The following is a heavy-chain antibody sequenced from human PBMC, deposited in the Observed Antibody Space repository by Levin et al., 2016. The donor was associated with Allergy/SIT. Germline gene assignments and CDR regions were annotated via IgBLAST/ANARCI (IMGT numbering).Heavy chain of an antibody. CDR1: GGSISSSSYY. V-gene: IGHV4-39*01. Sequence: SETLSLTCTVSGGSISSSSYYWGWIRQPPGKGLEWIGSIYYSGSTYYNPSLKSRVTISVDTSKNQFSLKLSSVTAADTAVYYCARPVYSRWYDILTGYYHPGELNWFDPWGQGTLVTVSS. CDR2: IYYSGST. CDR3: ARPVYSRWYDILTGYYHPGELNWFDP. D-gene: IGHD3-9*01. J-gene: IGHJ5*02.